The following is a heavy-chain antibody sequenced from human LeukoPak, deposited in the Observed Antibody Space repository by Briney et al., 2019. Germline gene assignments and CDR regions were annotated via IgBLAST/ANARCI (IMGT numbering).Heavy chain of an antibody. CDR3: ARESRYYDFWSGCSYPEFDY. V-gene: IGHV4-59*01. D-gene: IGHD3-3*01. Sequence: PSETLSLTCTVSGGSISSYFWSWTRQPPGKGLEWIGYIYYSGSTNYNPSLKSRVTISVDTSKNQFSLKLSSVTAADTAVYYCARESRYYDFWSGCSYPEFDYWGQGTLVTVSS. J-gene: IGHJ4*02. CDR2: IYYSGST. CDR1: GGSISSYF.